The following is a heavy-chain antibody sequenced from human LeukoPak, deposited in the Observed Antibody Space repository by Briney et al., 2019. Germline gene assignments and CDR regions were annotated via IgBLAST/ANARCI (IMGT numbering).Heavy chain of an antibody. CDR1: GGFISSYY. D-gene: IGHD6-13*01. CDR3: AREPNMPGDSLFAC. V-gene: IGHV4-59*13. J-gene: IGHJ4*02. CDR2: IYYSWGT. Sequence: PSEPLTLTCSVSGGFISSYYWSWLRQPPEKVLEWRGNIYYSWGTNYNPSLQSRVTISVDTSKNQVSLQLSTVTAADTAVYYFAREPNMPGDSLFACWGQGSLVTV.